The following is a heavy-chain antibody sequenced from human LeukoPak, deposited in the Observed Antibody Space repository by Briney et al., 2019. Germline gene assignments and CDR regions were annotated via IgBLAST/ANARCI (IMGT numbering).Heavy chain of an antibody. CDR2: IYYSGST. CDR3: AGLLLWFGES. J-gene: IGHJ4*02. V-gene: IGHV4-59*12. CDR1: GGSISNYY. D-gene: IGHD3-10*01. Sequence: ETLSLTCTVSGGSISNYYWSWIRQPPGKGLEWIGYIYYSGSTNYNPSLKSRVTISVDTSKNQFSLKLSSVTAADTAVYYCAGLLLWFGESWGQGTLVTVSS.